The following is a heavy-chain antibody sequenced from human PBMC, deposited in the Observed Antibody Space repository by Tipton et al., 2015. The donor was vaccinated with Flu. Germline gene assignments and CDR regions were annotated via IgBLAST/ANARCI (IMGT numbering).Heavy chain of an antibody. CDR3: ARGQGADP. V-gene: IGHV3-53*01. J-gene: IGHJ5*02. Sequence: QLVQSGGGLIQPGGSLRLSCAASGFTVSSNYMSWVRQAPGKGLEWVSVIYSDGSTYYIDSVKGRFTIARDNSKNMLSLEMNSQRAEDTAVYYCARGQGADPWGQGTLITGSS. CDR2: IYSDGST. CDR1: GFTVSSNY.